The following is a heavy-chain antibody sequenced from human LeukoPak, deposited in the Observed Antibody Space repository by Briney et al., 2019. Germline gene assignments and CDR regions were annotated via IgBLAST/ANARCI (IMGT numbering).Heavy chain of an antibody. CDR1: GFTFSSYS. D-gene: IGHD6-13*01. CDR2: ISTSSSTI. CDR3: ARGSSSSWYVHYFDY. J-gene: IGHJ4*02. Sequence: GGSLRLSCAASGFTFSSYSMNWVRQAPGKGLEWVSYISTSSSTIYYADSVKGRFTISRDNAKNSLYLQMNSLRAEDTAVYYCARGSSSSWYVHYFDYWGQATLVTVSS. V-gene: IGHV3-48*01.